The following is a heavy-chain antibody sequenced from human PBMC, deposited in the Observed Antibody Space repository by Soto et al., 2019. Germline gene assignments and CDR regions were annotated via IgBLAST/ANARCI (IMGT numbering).Heavy chain of an antibody. Sequence: PGESLKISCKGSGYSFTSYWIGWGRQMPGKGLEWMGVIFRGDSGTRYSPSFQGHVTISVDKSISTAYLQWSSLKASDTAMYYCVSDTARTYYYYAMDVWGQGTTVTVSS. V-gene: IGHV5-51*01. CDR1: GYSFTSYW. CDR2: IFRGDSGT. D-gene: IGHD5-18*01. CDR3: VSDTARTYYYYAMDV. J-gene: IGHJ6*02.